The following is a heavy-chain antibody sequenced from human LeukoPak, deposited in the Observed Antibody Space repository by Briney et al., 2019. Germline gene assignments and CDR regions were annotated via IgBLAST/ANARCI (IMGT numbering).Heavy chain of an antibody. V-gene: IGHV3-21*01. CDR3: ARGNYGSGSYYNKNWFDP. CDR1: GFTFSSYS. J-gene: IGHJ5*02. D-gene: IGHD3-10*01. CDR2: ISSIGSYI. Sequence: GGSLRLSCAASGFTFSSYSMNWVRQAPGKGLEWVSFISSIGSYIYYADSVKGRFTISRDNAKNSLYLQINSLRDEDTAVYYCARGNYGSGSYYNKNWFDPWGQGTLVTVSS.